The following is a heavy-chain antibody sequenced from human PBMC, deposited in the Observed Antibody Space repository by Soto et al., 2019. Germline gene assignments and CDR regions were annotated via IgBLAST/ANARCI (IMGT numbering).Heavy chain of an antibody. J-gene: IGHJ4*02. CDR1: GFIFSNNG. CDR2: MSYDGSDT. V-gene: IGHV3-30*02. CDR3: TIVRVADSALDH. D-gene: IGHD3-10*02. Sequence: HPGGSLRLSCVGSGFIFSNNGMHWVRQTPGKGLEWVAFMSYDGSDTFYADSVRGRFTISRDNSKNTLFLHMSNLRAEDTAMYYCTIVRVADSALDHWGQGTLVTVSS.